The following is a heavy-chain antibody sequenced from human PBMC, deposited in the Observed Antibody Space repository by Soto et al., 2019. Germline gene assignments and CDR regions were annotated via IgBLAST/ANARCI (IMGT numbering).Heavy chain of an antibody. D-gene: IGHD6-19*01. CDR1: GFTFSSYG. V-gene: IGHV3-30*18. J-gene: IGHJ1*01. CDR2: ISYDGSNK. CDR3: ANVDGPFIAVAGMPGYFQH. Sequence: GGSLRLSCAASGFTFSSYGMHWVRQAPGKGLEWVAVISYDGSNKYYADSVKGRFTISRDNSKNTLYLQMNSLRAEDTAVYYCANVDGPFIAVAGMPGYFQHWGQGTLVTVSS.